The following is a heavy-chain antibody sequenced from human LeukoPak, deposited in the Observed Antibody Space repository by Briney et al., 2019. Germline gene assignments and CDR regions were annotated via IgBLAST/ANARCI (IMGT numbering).Heavy chain of an antibody. D-gene: IGHD5-18*01. CDR3: ARGSTNLGLLFDY. CDR1: GGSISSGGYY. J-gene: IGHJ4*02. V-gene: IGHV4-31*03. Sequence: PSQTLSLTCTVSGGSISSGGYYWSWIRQHPGKGLEWIGYTYYSGSTYYNPSLKSRVTISVDTSKNQFSLKLSSVTAADTAVYYCARGSTNLGLLFDYWGQGTLVTVS. CDR2: TYYSGST.